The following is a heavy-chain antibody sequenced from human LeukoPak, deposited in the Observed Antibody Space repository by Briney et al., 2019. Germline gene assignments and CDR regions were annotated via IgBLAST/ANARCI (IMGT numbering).Heavy chain of an antibody. J-gene: IGHJ4*02. Sequence: GGSLRLSCAASGFTFSSYAMHWVRQAPGKGLEWVAVISYDGSNKYYADSVKGRFTISRDNSKNTLYLQMNSLRAEDTAVYYCAREGEIAVAGPYFDYWGQGTLVTVSS. CDR1: GFTFSSYA. D-gene: IGHD6-19*01. CDR2: ISYDGSNK. V-gene: IGHV3-30-3*01. CDR3: AREGEIAVAGPYFDY.